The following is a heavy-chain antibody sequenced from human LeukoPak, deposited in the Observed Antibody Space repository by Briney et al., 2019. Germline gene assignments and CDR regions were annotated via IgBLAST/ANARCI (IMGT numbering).Heavy chain of an antibody. CDR1: GGSISSSTYY. CDR2: IYYSGST. D-gene: IGHD2-15*01. CDR3: ARQSALGYCSGGSCQAFDY. V-gene: IGHV4-39*01. Sequence: SETLSLTCTVSGGSISSSTYYWGWTRQPPGKGLEWIGSIYYSGSTYYNPSLKSRVTISVDTSKNQFSLKLSSVTAADTAVYYCARQSALGYCSGGSCQAFDYWGQGTLVTVSS. J-gene: IGHJ4*02.